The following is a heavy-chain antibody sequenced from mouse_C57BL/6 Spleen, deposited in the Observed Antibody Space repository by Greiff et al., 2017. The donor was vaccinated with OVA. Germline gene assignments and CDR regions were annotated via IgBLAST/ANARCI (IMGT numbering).Heavy chain of an antibody. CDR3: ARYGYPYAMDY. D-gene: IGHD2-2*01. CDR1: GYTFTSYW. Sequence: QVQLQQPGAELVRPGTSVKLSCKASGYTFTSYWMHWVKQRPGQGLEWIGVIDPSDSYTNYKQKFKGKATLTVDTSSSTAYMQLSSLTSEDTAVYYCARYGYPYAMDYWGQGTSVTVSS. J-gene: IGHJ4*01. CDR2: IDPSDSYT. V-gene: IGHV1-59*01.